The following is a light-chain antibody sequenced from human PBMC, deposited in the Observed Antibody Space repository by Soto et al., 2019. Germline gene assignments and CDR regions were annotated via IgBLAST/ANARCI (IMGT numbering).Light chain of an antibody. V-gene: IGKV3-20*01. J-gene: IGKJ1*01. Sequence: PGERATLSCRASRSVSSSYLAWYQQKPGQAPRLLIYGASSRATGIPDRFSGSGSGTDFTLTISRLEPEDFAVYYCQQYGSSPGTFGQGTKVDIK. CDR3: QQYGSSPGT. CDR1: RSVSSSY. CDR2: GAS.